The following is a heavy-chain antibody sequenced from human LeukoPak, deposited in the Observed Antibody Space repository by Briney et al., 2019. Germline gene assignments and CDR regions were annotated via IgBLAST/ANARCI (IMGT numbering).Heavy chain of an antibody. CDR1: GFTFSDYY. J-gene: IGHJ4*02. CDR3: ARALAPLTGYSYGCLGY. V-gene: IGHV3-11*01. CDR2: ISSSGSTI. Sequence: GGSLRPSCAASGFTFSDYYMSWIRQAPGKGLEWVSYISSSGSTIYYADSVKGRFTISRDNARNSLYLQMNSLRAEDTAVYYCARALAPLTGYSYGCLGYWGQGTLVTVSS. D-gene: IGHD5-18*01.